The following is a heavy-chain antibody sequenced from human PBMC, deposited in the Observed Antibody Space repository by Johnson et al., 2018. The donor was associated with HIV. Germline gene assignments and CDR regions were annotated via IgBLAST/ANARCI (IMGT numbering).Heavy chain of an antibody. V-gene: IGHV3-53*01. J-gene: IGHJ3*02. CDR3: ARILVGTMVRGVSLHDAFDI. CDR1: GFTVSRSY. D-gene: IGHD3-10*01. Sequence: EVHLVESGGGLIQPGGSLRFSCAGSGFTVSRSYMSWVRQAPGKGLEWVSVIYSGGSTYYADSVKGRCTISRDNSKNTLHLQMKSLRAEDTAVYYCARILVGTMVRGVSLHDAFDIWGQGTMVTVSS. CDR2: IYSGGST.